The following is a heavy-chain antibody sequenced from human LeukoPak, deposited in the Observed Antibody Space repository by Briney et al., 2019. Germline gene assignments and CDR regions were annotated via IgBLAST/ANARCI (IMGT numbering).Heavy chain of an antibody. J-gene: IGHJ3*02. CDR3: ARVLPYFFDKSGDAFDI. CDR1: SGSVSSGSSY. CDR2: LYYSGST. Sequence: SETLSFTCTVSSGSVSSGSSYWSWIRQPPGKGLEWIGYLYYSGSTNYNPSLKSRVTISVDTSKNQFSLKLSSVTAADTAVYYCARVLPYFFDKSGDAFDIWGQGTIVTVSS. V-gene: IGHV4-61*01. D-gene: IGHD3-22*01.